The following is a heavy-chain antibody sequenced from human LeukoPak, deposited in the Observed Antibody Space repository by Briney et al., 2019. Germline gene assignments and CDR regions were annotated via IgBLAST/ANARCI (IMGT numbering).Heavy chain of an antibody. J-gene: IGHJ4*02. CDR3: ARGTRGSSGKFDY. CDR1: GGSIRSDSSY. D-gene: IGHD6-19*01. CDR2: IYHSGAT. Sequence: PSETLSLTCTVSGGSIRSDSSYWSWIRQPPGKGLEWIGYIYHSGATHYNPSLQRRLDISVDTSKNHFSLKLNSLTAADTAVYFCARGTRGSSGKFDYWGQGILVTVSS. V-gene: IGHV4-31*03.